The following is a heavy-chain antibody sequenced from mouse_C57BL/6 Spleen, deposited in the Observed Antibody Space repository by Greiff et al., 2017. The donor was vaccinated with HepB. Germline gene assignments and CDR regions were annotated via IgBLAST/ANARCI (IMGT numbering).Heavy chain of an antibody. CDR1: GYAFSSYW. V-gene: IGHV1-80*01. Sequence: VKLVESGAELVKPGASVKISCKASGYAFSSYWMNWVKQRPGKGLEWIGQIYPGDGDTDYNGKFKGKATLTADKSSSTAYMQLSSLTSEDSAVYFCARCGSYAMDYWGQGTSVTVSS. J-gene: IGHJ4*01. CDR3: ARCGSYAMDY. CDR2: IYPGDGDT.